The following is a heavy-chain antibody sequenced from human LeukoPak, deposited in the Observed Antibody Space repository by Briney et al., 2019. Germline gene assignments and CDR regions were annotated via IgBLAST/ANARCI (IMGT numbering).Heavy chain of an antibody. CDR2: IWYDGSNK. J-gene: IGHJ6*02. Sequence: SGGSLRLSCAASGFTFSSYGMHWVRQAPGKGLEWVAVIWYDGSNKYYADSVKGRFTISRDNPKNTLYLQMNSLRAEDTAVYYCARVNTRGYYYDSSGYYDYYYYYGMDVWGQGTAVTVSS. V-gene: IGHV3-33*01. CDR1: GFTFSSYG. CDR3: ARVNTRGYYYDSSGYYDYYYYYGMDV. D-gene: IGHD3-22*01.